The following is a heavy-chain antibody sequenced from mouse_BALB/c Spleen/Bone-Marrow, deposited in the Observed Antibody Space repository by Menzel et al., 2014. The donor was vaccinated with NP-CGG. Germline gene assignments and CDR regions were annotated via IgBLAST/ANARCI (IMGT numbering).Heavy chain of an antibody. CDR3: TTLARNKFDY. CDR1: GYTFPNYW. D-gene: IGHD3-1*01. Sequence: DVKLQESGTVLARPGAAVKMSCKASGYTFPNYWMHWVKQRPGQGLEWIGTIYPGNSDTTYNQKFKGKATLTAVTSTSTAYMELSSLTNEDSAVYYCTTLARNKFDYWGRGTTLTVSS. J-gene: IGHJ2*01. V-gene: IGHV1-5*01. CDR2: IYPGNSDT.